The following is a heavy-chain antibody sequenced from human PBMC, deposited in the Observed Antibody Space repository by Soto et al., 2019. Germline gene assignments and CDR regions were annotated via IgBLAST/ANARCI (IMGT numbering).Heavy chain of an antibody. CDR3: ARDFSDSSGGSSWFDP. V-gene: IGHV3-33*01. D-gene: IGHD3-22*01. J-gene: IGHJ5*02. Sequence: GGSLRLSCAAPGFTFSSYGMHWVRQAPGKGLEWVAVIWYDGSNKYYADSVKGRFTISRDNSKNTLYLQMNSLRAEDTAVYYCARDFSDSSGGSSWFDPWGQGTLVTVSS. CDR1: GFTFSSYG. CDR2: IWYDGSNK.